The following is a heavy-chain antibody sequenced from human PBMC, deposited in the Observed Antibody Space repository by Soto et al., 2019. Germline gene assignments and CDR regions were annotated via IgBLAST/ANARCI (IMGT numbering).Heavy chain of an antibody. CDR2: VIPLFDTA. CDR3: ATGGHNDGYNFYHGMDV. J-gene: IGHJ6*02. V-gene: IGHV1-69*01. Sequence: QVQVVQSGAEVKKPGSSVKVSCKVTGGIFTNNAISWVRQAPGQGIEWLGGVIPLFDTAYYAQILRGRLRISADGATTTAYMELSVLASADTAVYFCATGGHNDGYNFYHGMDVWGQGTTVTVS. D-gene: IGHD3-16*01. CDR1: GGIFTNNA.